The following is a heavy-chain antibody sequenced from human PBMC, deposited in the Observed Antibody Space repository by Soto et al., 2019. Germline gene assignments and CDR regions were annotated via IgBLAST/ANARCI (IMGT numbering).Heavy chain of an antibody. Sequence: QVQLVQSGAEVRKPGASVKVSCKASGYTFNNYFMHWVRQAPAQGLEWMGVNTPSSGSTTYAQRFQGRLTMTRDTSTSTVYMELRSLRSEDTAVYFCARDLVPIWNYVGLAPGAQHWFDPWGQGTLVTVSS. CDR2: NTPSSGST. CDR3: ARDLVPIWNYVGLAPGAQHWFDP. J-gene: IGHJ5*02. CDR1: GYTFNNYF. V-gene: IGHV1-46*02. D-gene: IGHD1-7*01.